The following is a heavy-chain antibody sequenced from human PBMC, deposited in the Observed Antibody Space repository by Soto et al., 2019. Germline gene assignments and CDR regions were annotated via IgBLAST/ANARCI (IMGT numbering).Heavy chain of an antibody. Sequence: QVQLQESGPGLVKPSETLSLTCTVSGGSISSYYWSWIRQPPGKGLEWIGYIYYSWSTNYNPSLKSRVAISVDTSKNPCSLKLSSVTAADTAVYYCARGHCSGGSCYSFDAFDIWGQGTMVTVSS. J-gene: IGHJ3*02. V-gene: IGHV4-59*01. CDR3: ARGHCSGGSCYSFDAFDI. CDR1: GGSISSYY. D-gene: IGHD2-15*01. CDR2: IYYSWST.